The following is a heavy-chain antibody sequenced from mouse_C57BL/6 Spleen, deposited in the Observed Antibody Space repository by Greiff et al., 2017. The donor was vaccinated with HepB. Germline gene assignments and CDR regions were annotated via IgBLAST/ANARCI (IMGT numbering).Heavy chain of an antibody. CDR1: GYTFTDYD. D-gene: IGHD1-1*01. J-gene: IGHJ3*01. V-gene: IGHV1-15*01. Sequence: QVQLKESGAELVRPGASVTLSCKASGYTFTDYDMHWVKQTPVHGLEWIGAIDPETGGTAYNQKFKGKAILTADKSSSTAYMELRSLTSEDSAVYYVCGSSTWFAYWGQGTLVTVSA. CDR3: CGSSTWFAY. CDR2: IDPETGGT.